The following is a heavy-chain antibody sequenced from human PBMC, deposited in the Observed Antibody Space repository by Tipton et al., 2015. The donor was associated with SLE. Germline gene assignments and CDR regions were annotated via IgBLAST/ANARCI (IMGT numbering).Heavy chain of an antibody. J-gene: IGHJ4*02. Sequence: QVQLVQSGAEVKKPGSSVKASCKASGDTFSSYAVSWVRQAPGQGLEWMGGIIPIFGTANYAQKFPGRVTITADASTSTAYMELSSLASEDTAVYYCATYYYDTSGWGYWGQGTPVTVSS. V-gene: IGHV1-69*01. CDR2: IIPIFGTA. CDR1: GDTFSSYA. D-gene: IGHD3-22*01. CDR3: ATYYYDTSGWGY.